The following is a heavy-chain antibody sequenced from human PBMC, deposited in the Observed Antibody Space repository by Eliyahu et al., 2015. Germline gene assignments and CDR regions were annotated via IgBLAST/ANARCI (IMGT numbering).Heavy chain of an antibody. V-gene: IGHV3-30*02. D-gene: IGHD6-13*01. CDR3: AKLGPGIVGAAALDY. CDR2: IRYDGSNK. CDR1: XFTFSXYG. J-gene: IGHJ4*02. Sequence: QVQLVESGGGVVQPGGSLRLSCXASXFTFSXYGXPWVRQAPGKGLEWVAFIRYDGSNKYYAXSVKGRFTISRDNSKNTLYLQMNSLRAEDTAVYYCAKLGPGIVGAAALDYWGQGTLVTVSS.